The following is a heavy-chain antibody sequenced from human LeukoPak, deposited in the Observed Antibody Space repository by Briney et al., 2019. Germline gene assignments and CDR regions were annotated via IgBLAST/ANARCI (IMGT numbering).Heavy chain of an antibody. CDR2: IIPNFCTA. CDR1: VGTFSSYA. V-gene: IGHV1-69*05. D-gene: IGHD3-3*01. J-gene: IGHJ5*02. CDR3: ARGSVYYDFWSGPNPPYGWFDP. Sequence: SVTVSCKASVGTFSSYAISWVRQAPGQGLEWMGRIIPNFCTANYAQKFQGRVTITTDESTSTAYMELSSLRSEDTAVYYCARGSVYYDFWSGPNPPYGWFDPWGQGTLVTVSS.